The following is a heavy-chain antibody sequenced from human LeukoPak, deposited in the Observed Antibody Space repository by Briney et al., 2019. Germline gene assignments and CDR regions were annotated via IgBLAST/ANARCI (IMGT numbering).Heavy chain of an antibody. CDR1: GFTLRYYG. J-gene: IGHJ6*02. Sequence: GGSLRLSCAASGFTLRYYGMHWVRQAPGKGLEWVAFISYDGSKKYYADSVKDRFTISRDNSRNTLYVQVNSLRAEDTAVYYCAKESLDTEQRNYNYYGMDVWGQGTTVTVSS. CDR2: ISYDGSKK. CDR3: AKESLDTEQRNYNYYGMDV. V-gene: IGHV3-30*18. D-gene: IGHD1-1*01.